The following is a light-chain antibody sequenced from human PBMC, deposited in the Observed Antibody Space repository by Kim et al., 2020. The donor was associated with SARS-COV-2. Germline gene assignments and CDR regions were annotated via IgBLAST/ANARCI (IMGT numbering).Light chain of an antibody. CDR1: SSDVGGYNY. J-gene: IGLJ3*02. Sequence: GQLGTISCTGTSSDVGGYNYVSWYPQQPGKAPKLMIYEVSKRPSGVPDRFSGSKAGNTASLTVSGLQAEDEADYYCNSYAGSNNWVFGGGTQLTVL. CDR2: EVS. CDR3: NSYAGSNNWV. V-gene: IGLV2-8*01.